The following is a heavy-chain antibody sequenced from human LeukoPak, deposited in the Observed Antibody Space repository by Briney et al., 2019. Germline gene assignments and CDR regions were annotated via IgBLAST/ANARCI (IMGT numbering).Heavy chain of an antibody. J-gene: IGHJ3*01. Sequence: PGGSLRLSXAASGFTFNNYWMTWVRQGPGKGLEWVAQIKEDGSEKYYVDSVRGRFTISRDNAKNSLYLQMNSLRVEDTALYYCARDKASGSSYGSSFHFWGQGTMVTVSS. D-gene: IGHD1-26*01. CDR1: GFTFNNYW. CDR3: ARDKASGSSYGSSFHF. V-gene: IGHV3-7*01. CDR2: IKEDGSEK.